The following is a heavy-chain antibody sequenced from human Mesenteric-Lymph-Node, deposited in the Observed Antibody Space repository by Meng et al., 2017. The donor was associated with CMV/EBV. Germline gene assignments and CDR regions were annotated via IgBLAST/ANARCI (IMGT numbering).Heavy chain of an antibody. Sequence: SGGSISSGDYYWGWIRQPPGKGLEWIGYIYYSGSTYYNPSLKSRVTISVDTSKNQFSLKLSSVTAADTAVYYCAREIVVVPAPWFDPWGQGTLVTVSS. CDR1: GGSISSGDYY. D-gene: IGHD2-2*01. CDR3: AREIVVVPAPWFDP. V-gene: IGHV4-30-4*08. CDR2: IYYSGST. J-gene: IGHJ5*02.